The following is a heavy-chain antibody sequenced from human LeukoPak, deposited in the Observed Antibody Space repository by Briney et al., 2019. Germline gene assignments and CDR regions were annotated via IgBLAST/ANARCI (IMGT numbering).Heavy chain of an antibody. CDR3: ARRQDDSPLGY. D-gene: IGHD3-9*01. J-gene: IGHJ4*02. CDR2: IYSSGST. V-gene: IGHV3-53*01. Sequence: GSLRLSCAASGFIVSTNYMSWVRQAPGPGLGWVSVIYSSGSTYYADSVKGRFTISRDTSENTVYLQMNSLRADDTAVYYCARRQDDSPLGYWGQGTLVTVSS. CDR1: GFIVSTNY.